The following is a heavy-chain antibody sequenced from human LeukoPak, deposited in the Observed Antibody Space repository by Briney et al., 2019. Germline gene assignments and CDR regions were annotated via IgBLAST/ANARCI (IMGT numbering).Heavy chain of an antibody. J-gene: IGHJ4*02. CDR2: ISGSGGST. D-gene: IGHD2-2*01. CDR3: AKIAGREDIVVVPAALRYFDY. Sequence: GGSLRLSCAASGFTFSSYAMSWVRQAPGKGLEWVSAISGSGGSTYYADSVKGRFTISRDNSKNTLYLQMNSLRAEDTAVYYCAKIAGREDIVVVPAALRYFDYWGQGTLVTVSS. CDR1: GFTFSSYA. V-gene: IGHV3-23*01.